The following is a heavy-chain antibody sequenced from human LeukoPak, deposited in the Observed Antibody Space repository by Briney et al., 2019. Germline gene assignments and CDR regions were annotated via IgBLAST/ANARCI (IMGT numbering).Heavy chain of an antibody. CDR2: ISGSGDNT. V-gene: IGHV3-23*01. CDR1: GFTFNNAW. D-gene: IGHD2-21*02. J-gene: IGHJ4*02. Sequence: PGGSLRLSCAASGFTFNNAWMSWVRQAPGKGLEWVSAISGSGDNTYYADSVKGRFTVSRDNSKNTLYVQMKSLRAEDTAVYYCAKDFVVVPGNVNYFDYWGQGTLVTVSS. CDR3: AKDFVVVPGNVNYFDY.